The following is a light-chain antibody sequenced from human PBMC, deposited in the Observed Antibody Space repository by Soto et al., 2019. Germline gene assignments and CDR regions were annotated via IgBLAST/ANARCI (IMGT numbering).Light chain of an antibody. Sequence: DIQMTQSPSSLSASVGDRVTITCRASQSVSSYLNWYQQKPGKAPKLLIYAASSLQSGVPSRFSGSGSGTDFPLTISSLQPEDSATDYCQQLNSYRTFGQGTKVDIK. CDR2: AAS. J-gene: IGKJ1*01. CDR1: QSVSSY. V-gene: IGKV1-39*01. CDR3: QQLNSYRT.